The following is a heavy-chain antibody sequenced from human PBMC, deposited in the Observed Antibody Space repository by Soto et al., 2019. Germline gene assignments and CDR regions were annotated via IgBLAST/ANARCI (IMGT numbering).Heavy chain of an antibody. Sequence: QLQLQESGPGLVKPSETLSLTCSVSDDSINRDKYYWGWIRQPPGKGLERIGSIYYRGNAYYNPSLQTRVTISLDKSRSQFSLKLNSVTAADSAVYFCARLEGLATISYYFDFWGPGALVTVSS. J-gene: IGHJ4*02. CDR2: IYYRGNA. V-gene: IGHV4-39*01. D-gene: IGHD3-9*01. CDR3: ARLEGLATISYYFDF. CDR1: DDSINRDKYY.